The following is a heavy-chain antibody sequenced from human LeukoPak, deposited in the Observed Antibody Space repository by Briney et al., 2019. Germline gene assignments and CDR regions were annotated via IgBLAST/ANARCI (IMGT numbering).Heavy chain of an antibody. CDR1: GITFSSYA. CDR3: ARVMGRYCSSTSCYVAY. Sequence: GGSLRLSCAASGITFSSYAMHWVRQAPGKGLEGVAVISYDGSNKYYADSGKGRFTSSRDISKNTLYLQRNSLRAEDTAVSYCARVMGRYCSSTSCYVAYWGQGTLVTVSS. D-gene: IGHD2-2*01. CDR2: ISYDGSNK. J-gene: IGHJ4*02. V-gene: IGHV3-30*04.